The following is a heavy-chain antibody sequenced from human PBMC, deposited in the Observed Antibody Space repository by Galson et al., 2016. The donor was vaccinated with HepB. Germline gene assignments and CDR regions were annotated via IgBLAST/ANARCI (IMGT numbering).Heavy chain of an antibody. CDR3: AREDQLLYYYGLDV. CDR2: IRYDGSKK. D-gene: IGHD2-2*01. Sequence: SLRLSCAASGFTFNDYGMHWVRQAPGKGLEWVAVIRYDGSKKYYADAVQGRFTISRDNSKNMLHLQMNSLRAEDTAVYYSAREDQLLYYYGLDVWGQGTTVTVAS. J-gene: IGHJ6*02. CDR1: GFTFNDYG. V-gene: IGHV3-33*01.